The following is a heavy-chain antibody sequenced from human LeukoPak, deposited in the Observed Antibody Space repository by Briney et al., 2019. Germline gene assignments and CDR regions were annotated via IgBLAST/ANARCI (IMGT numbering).Heavy chain of an antibody. CDR3: VRDGGELEADGFGI. J-gene: IGHJ3*02. Sequence: PGGSLRLSCAASGFLFSTYDMHWVRQAPGKGLEWVAIIWYDGTNIKYVDSVKGRFTISRDNSKNTLYLQMNSLRAEDTAVYYCVRDGGELEADGFGIWGKGTMVTVSS. V-gene: IGHV3-33*01. D-gene: IGHD2-21*01. CDR2: IWYDGTNI. CDR1: GFLFSTYD.